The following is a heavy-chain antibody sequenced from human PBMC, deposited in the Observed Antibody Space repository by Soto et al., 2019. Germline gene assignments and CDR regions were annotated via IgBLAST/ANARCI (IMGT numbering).Heavy chain of an antibody. V-gene: IGHV4-30-2*01. J-gene: IGHJ5*02. CDR2: IYHSGST. Sequence: PSETLSLTCAVSGGSISSGGYSWSWIRQPPGKGLEWIGYIYHSGSTYYNPSLKSRVTISVDRSKNQFSLKLSSVTAADTAVYYCARPDVRMNWFDPWGQGTLVTVSS. CDR3: ARPDVRMNWFDP. CDR1: GGSISSGGYS.